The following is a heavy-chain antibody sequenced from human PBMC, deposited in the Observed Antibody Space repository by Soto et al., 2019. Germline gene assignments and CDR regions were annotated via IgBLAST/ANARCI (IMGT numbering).Heavy chain of an antibody. Sequence: PGGSLRLSCAASGFTFHNYWMGWVRQTPDKGLEWVANIKPDGSTIYYADSVKGRFTISRDNAKNSLYLQMNSLRAEDTAVYYCAHPGRAGFSWEPHPIDYWGQGTLVTVSS. CDR1: GFTFHNYW. D-gene: IGHD1-26*01. CDR3: AHPGRAGFSWEPHPIDY. V-gene: IGHV3-7*05. J-gene: IGHJ4*02. CDR2: IKPDGSTI.